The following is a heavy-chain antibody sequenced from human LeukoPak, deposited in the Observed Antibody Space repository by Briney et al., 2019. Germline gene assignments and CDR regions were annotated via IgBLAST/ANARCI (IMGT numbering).Heavy chain of an antibody. CDR3: AGLPNYDFWSGYYLA. CDR1: GGSFSGYY. Sequence: SETLSLTCAVYGGSFSGYYWSWIRQPPGKGLEWIGYIYYSGSTNYNPSLKSRVTISVDTSKNQFSLKLSSVTAADTAVYYCAGLPNYDFWSGYYLAWGQGTLVTVSS. CDR2: IYYSGST. D-gene: IGHD3-3*01. V-gene: IGHV4-59*01. J-gene: IGHJ5*02.